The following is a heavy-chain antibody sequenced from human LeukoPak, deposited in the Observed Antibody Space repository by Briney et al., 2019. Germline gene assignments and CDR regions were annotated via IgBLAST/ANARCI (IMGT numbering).Heavy chain of an antibody. CDR1: GGTFSSYA. J-gene: IGHJ4*02. Sequence: ASVKVSCKAFGGTFSSYAISWVRQAPGQGLEWMGGIIPIFGTANYAQKFQGRVTITADESTSTAYMELSSLRSEDTAVYYCARGYYDSSKFDYWGQGTLVTVSS. CDR3: ARGYYDSSKFDY. CDR2: IIPIFGTA. D-gene: IGHD3-22*01. V-gene: IGHV1-69*13.